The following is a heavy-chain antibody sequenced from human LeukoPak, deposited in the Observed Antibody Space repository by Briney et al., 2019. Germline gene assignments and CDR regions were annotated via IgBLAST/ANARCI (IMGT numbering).Heavy chain of an antibody. CDR1: GYTFTDYY. Sequence: GASVKVSCKASGYTFTDYYMHWVRQAPGQGLEWMGWINPNSGGTNYAQKFQGWVTMTRDTSISTAYMELSRLRPDDTAVYYCARASDYDILTGTNWGQGALVTVSS. CDR3: ARASDYDILTGTN. J-gene: IGHJ4*02. CDR2: INPNSGGT. V-gene: IGHV1-2*04. D-gene: IGHD3-9*01.